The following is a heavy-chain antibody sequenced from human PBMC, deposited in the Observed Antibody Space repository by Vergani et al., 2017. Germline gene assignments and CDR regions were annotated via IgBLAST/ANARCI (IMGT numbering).Heavy chain of an antibody. Sequence: QVQLVESGGGVVQPGRSLRLSCAASGFTFSSYAMHWVRQAPGKELEWVAVISYDGSNKYYADSVKGRFTISRDNSKNTLYLQMNSLRAEDTAVYYCARDLFIGKGYFDLWGRGTLVTVSS. CDR1: GFTFSSYA. J-gene: IGHJ2*01. CDR2: ISYDGSNK. V-gene: IGHV3-30-3*01. CDR3: ARDLFIGKGYFDL. D-gene: IGHD3-10*02.